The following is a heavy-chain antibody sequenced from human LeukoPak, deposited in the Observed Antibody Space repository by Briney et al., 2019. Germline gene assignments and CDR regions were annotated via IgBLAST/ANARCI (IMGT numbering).Heavy chain of an antibody. CDR2: IWYDGSNK. CDR3: ARPYYYGSGSYYPLDY. D-gene: IGHD3-10*01. CDR1: GFTFSRYG. Sequence: GGSLRLSCAASGFTFSRYGMHWVRQAPGKGLEWVADIWYDGSNKYYADSVKGRFTISRDNSKSTVSLQMNSLRAEDTAVYYCARPYYYGSGSYYPLDYWGQGTLVTVSS. J-gene: IGHJ4*02. V-gene: IGHV3-33*01.